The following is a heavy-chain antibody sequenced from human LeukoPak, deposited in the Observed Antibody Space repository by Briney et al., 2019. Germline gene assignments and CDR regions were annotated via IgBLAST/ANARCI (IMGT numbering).Heavy chain of an antibody. CDR3: ATYGDTGAFDI. CDR2: ISSSSSTI. V-gene: IGHV3-48*01. CDR1: GFTFSSYS. J-gene: IGHJ3*02. D-gene: IGHD5-18*01. Sequence: GGSLRLSCAASGFTFSSYSMNWVRQAPGKGLEWVSYISSSSSTIYYADSVKGRFTISRDNAKNSLYLQMNSLRAEDTAVYYCATYGDTGAFDIWGQGTMVTVSS.